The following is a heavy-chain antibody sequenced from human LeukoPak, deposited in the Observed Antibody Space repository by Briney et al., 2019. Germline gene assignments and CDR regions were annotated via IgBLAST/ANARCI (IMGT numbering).Heavy chain of an antibody. D-gene: IGHD1-26*01. CDR2: ISASGGNT. V-gene: IGHV1-18*01. J-gene: IGHJ5*02. Sequence: ASVKVSCKASGYTFSNYGISWLRQAPGQGLEWMGWISASGGNTRYEQSFQGRLTMTTDTSTSTAYMELRSLRSDDTAVYFCARDGAVGATLQGASYYWFDPWGQGTLVTVSS. CDR1: GYTFSNYG. CDR3: ARDGAVGATLQGASYYWFDP.